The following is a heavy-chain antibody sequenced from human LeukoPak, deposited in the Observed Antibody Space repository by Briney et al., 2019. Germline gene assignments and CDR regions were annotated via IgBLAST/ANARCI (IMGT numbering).Heavy chain of an antibody. CDR3: ARDSITGDNSLDY. V-gene: IGHV3-33*05. D-gene: IGHD7-27*01. CDR1: GFTFSTYG. J-gene: IGHJ4*02. Sequence: GGSLRLSCAASGFTFSTYGMQWVRQAPGKGLEWVAVIVGDGSKAHYADSVRGRFTVPRDNSKNTLYLQMNSLRAEDTAVYYCARDSITGDNSLDYWGRGTLVTVSS. CDR2: IVGDGSKA.